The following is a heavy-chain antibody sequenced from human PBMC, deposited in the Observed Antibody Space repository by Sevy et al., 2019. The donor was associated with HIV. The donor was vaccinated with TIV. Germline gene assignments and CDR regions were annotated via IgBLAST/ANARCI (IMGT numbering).Heavy chain of an antibody. CDR1: GGSFSDFY. V-gene: IGHV4-34*01. CDR2: INHREVT. D-gene: IGHD3-3*01. J-gene: IGHJ4*02. Sequence: SETLSLTCTVYGGSFSDFYWNWIRQSPGKGLECIGEINHREVTNYNPSLKSRATISADASNRQFSLKLTSVTAADTAVYYCVRFDTKIKIFGVPRGAYWGPGTLVTVSS. CDR3: VRFDTKIKIFGVPRGAY.